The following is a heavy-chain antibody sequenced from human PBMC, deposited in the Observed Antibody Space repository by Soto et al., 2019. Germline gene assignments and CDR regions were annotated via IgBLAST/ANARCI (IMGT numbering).Heavy chain of an antibody. CDR2: VSYSGGA. D-gene: IGHD2-2*01. CDR3: ARVGRSTTPLGAFDV. V-gene: IGHV4-31*03. CDR1: GNSIATGAYY. J-gene: IGHJ3*01. Sequence: QVQLQESGLGLVKPSQTLSLTCSVSGNSIATGAYYWSWIRQHPEMGQEWIGYVSYSGGAYYNPSLKNGLTTSADMSKKQFSLMLTAVTAADAAVYYCARVGRSTTPLGAFDVWGPGTTVTVSS.